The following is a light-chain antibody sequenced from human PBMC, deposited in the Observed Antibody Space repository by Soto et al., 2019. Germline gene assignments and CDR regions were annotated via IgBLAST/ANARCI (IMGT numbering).Light chain of an antibody. CDR1: SSDVGGYNY. J-gene: IGLJ1*01. V-gene: IGLV2-14*01. CDR3: SSYTSSSTLYV. Sequence: ALTQPASVSGSPGQSITISCTGTSSDVGGYNYVSWYQQHPGKAPKLMIYDVSNRPSGVSNRFSGSKSGDTASLTISGLQAEDEADYYCSSYTSSSTLYVFGTGTKVTVL. CDR2: DVS.